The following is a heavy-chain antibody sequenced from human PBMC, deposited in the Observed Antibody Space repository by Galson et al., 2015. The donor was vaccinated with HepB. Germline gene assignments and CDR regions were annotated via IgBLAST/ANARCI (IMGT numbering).Heavy chain of an antibody. V-gene: IGHV3-33*01. J-gene: IGHJ6*03. CDR3: ARGSTDYYYYYMDV. CDR2: IWYDGSNK. D-gene: IGHD1-14*01. CDR1: GYTFTSYA. Sequence: SCKASGYTFTSYAMHWVRQAPGKGLEWVAVIWYDGSNKYYADSVKGRFTISRDNSKNTLYLQMNSLRAEDTAVYYCARGSTDYYYYYMDVWGKGTTVTVSS.